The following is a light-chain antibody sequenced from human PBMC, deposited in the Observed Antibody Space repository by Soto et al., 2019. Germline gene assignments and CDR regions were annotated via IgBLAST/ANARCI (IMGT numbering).Light chain of an antibody. CDR3: QQRSNWPLTP. CDR2: DAS. Sequence: EIVLTQSPATLSLSPGERATLSCRASQSVSSYLAWYQQKPGQAPRLLIYDASNRATGIPARFSGSGSGTDFTLTISSLEPEDFAVYYCQQRSNWPLTPFGPGTKVHI. V-gene: IGKV3-11*01. CDR1: QSVSSY. J-gene: IGKJ3*01.